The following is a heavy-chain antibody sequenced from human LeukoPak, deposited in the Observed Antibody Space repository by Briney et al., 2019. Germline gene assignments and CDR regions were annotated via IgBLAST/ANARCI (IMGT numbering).Heavy chain of an antibody. CDR1: GFTFSSNG. V-gene: IGHV3-33*01. CDR3: ARVYCSGGSCYGPFDY. CDR2: IWYDGSTK. D-gene: IGHD2-15*01. J-gene: IGHJ4*02. Sequence: GGSLRLSCAASGFTFSSNGMHWVRQAPGKGLEWVAVIWYDGSTKYYADSVKGRFTISRDTSKNTLYLQMNSLRAEDTAMYYCARVYCSGGSCYGPFDYWGQGTLVTVSS.